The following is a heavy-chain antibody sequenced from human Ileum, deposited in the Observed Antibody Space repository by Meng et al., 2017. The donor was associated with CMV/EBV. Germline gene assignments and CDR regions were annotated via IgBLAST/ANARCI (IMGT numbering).Heavy chain of an antibody. Sequence: QGQFKQWGAGLLKPSETLSLTCGVNGGSFSSFSWTWIRQPPGKGPEWIGDINHRGTTNYSPSLKSRVTISIDTSKKQFSLRLSSLTAADTAVYYCTRGRVGDWGFDFWGQGTLVTVSS. CDR3: TRGRVGDWGFDF. CDR2: INHRGTT. CDR1: GGSFSSFS. J-gene: IGHJ4*02. D-gene: IGHD1-26*01. V-gene: IGHV4-34*02.